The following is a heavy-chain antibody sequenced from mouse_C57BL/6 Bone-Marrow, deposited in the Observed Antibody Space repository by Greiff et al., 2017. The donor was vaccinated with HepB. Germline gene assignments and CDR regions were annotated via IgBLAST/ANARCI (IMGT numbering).Heavy chain of an antibody. D-gene: IGHD1-1*01. CDR1: GYTFTSYG. V-gene: IGHV1-81*01. CDR3: AGFIWDYGSSYAMDY. J-gene: IGHJ4*01. CDR2: IYPRSGNT. Sequence: VQLKQSGAELARPGASVKLSCKASGYTFTSYGISWVKQRTGQGLEWIGEIYPRSGNTYYNEKFKGKATLTADKSSSTAYMELRSLTSEDSAVYFCAGFIWDYGSSYAMDYWGQGTSVTVSS.